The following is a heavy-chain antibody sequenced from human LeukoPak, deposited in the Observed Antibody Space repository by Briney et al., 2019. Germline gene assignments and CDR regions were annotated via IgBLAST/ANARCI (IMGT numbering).Heavy chain of an antibody. CDR3: ATVGGSYYVYYYGMDV. Sequence: ASVKVSCKVSGYTLTELSMHWVRQAPGKGLEWMGGFDPEDGETIYAQRFQGRVTMPEDTSTDTAYMELSSLRSEDTAVYYCATVGGSYYVYYYGMDVWGQGTTVTVSS. CDR2: FDPEDGET. V-gene: IGHV1-24*01. D-gene: IGHD1-26*01. CDR1: GYTLTELS. J-gene: IGHJ6*02.